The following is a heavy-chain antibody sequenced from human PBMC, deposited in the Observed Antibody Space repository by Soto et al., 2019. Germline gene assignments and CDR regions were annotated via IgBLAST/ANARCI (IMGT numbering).Heavy chain of an antibody. Sequence: SVKVSCKASGGTFNNYVINWVRQAPGQWLEWMGGLIPIFGTASYAQKFQGRVTITADKSTTTAYMELNSLRSEDTAVYYCAGRCDSTSCLAHFDYWGQGTLVT. D-gene: IGHD2-2*01. CDR2: LIPIFGTA. CDR1: GGTFNNYV. J-gene: IGHJ4*02. V-gene: IGHV1-69*06. CDR3: AGRCDSTSCLAHFDY.